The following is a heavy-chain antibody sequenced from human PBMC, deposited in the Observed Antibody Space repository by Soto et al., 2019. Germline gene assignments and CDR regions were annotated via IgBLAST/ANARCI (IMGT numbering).Heavy chain of an antibody. CDR3: ARSTGSYYVWFEP. CDR1: GYTFTSYA. CDR2: INAGNGNT. V-gene: IGHV1-3*01. Sequence: ASVKVSCKASGYTFTSYAMHWVRQAPGQRLEWMGWINAGNGNTKYSQKFQGRVTITRDTSASTAYMELSSLRSEDTAVYYCARSTGSYYVWFEPWGQGTLVTVSS. D-gene: IGHD1-26*01. J-gene: IGHJ5*02.